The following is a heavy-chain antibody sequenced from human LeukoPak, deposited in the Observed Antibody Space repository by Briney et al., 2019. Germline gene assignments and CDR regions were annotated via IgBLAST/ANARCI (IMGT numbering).Heavy chain of an antibody. CDR2: LYYSGKT. Sequence: PSDTLSLTCIISDDSISSSTYYWGWIRQPPGKGLEWIGTLYYSGKTYYNPSLKSRVTISIDTSKNQFSLRLSSVTAADTAVYYCARVGSGWCLDYWGQGTLVTVSS. CDR1: DDSISSSTYY. D-gene: IGHD6-19*01. J-gene: IGHJ4*02. V-gene: IGHV4-39*07. CDR3: ARVGSGWCLDY.